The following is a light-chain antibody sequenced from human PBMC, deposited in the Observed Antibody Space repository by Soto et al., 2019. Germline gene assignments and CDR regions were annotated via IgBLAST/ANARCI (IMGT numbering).Light chain of an antibody. Sequence: DIQMTQSPSSLSASVGDRVTITCRASQGIYNYLAWYQQKPGKVPKVLIYAAITLQSGVPSRFSGSGSGTDVTLTTSSMQPADVATYYYQKYNSAPCTFGPGTKVDIK. CDR2: AAI. V-gene: IGKV1-27*01. CDR1: QGIYNY. J-gene: IGKJ3*01. CDR3: QKYNSAPCT.